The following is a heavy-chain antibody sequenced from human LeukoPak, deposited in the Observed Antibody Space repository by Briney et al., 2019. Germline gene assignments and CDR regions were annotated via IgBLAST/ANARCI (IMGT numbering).Heavy chain of an antibody. D-gene: IGHD3-16*01. V-gene: IGHV3-21*01. J-gene: IGHJ4*02. CDR2: ISYLSSHV. Sequence: NPGESLRLSCSASGFTFSDYDMNWVRQAPGKGLEWVSSISYLSSHVYYGDSVKGRFSISRDNAKNSLYLQMNSLGAEDTAIYYCGRAFPPLRTSSAGDLWGQGILVTVSS. CDR3: GRAFPPLRTSSAGDL. CDR1: GFTFSDYD.